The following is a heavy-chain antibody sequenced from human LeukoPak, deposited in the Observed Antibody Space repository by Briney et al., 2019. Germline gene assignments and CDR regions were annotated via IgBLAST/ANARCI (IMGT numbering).Heavy chain of an antibody. CDR2: IIPIFGAA. CDR1: GGTFSSHS. D-gene: IGHD1-26*01. V-gene: IGHV1-69*13. CDR3: ARSATVGAPIIFGGAFGI. J-gene: IGHJ3*02. Sequence: SVKVFCKTSGGTFSSHSFSWVRQAPGPGLEWMGRIIPIFGAANYAQKFQGRLTITADESTSTAYMELSSLTSEDTAVYYCARSATVGAPIIFGGAFGIWGQGTMVTVSS.